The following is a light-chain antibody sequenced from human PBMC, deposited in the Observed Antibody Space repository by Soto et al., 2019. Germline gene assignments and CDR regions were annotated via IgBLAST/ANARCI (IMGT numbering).Light chain of an antibody. J-gene: IGKJ4*01. V-gene: IGKV3-15*01. CDR2: GAS. CDR1: QSISNN. Sequence: EIVMTQSPATLSVSPGARAPLSCRASQSISNNLAWYQQKPGQAPRLLIYGASTRATGIPARFSGSGSGTEFTLTISSLQSEDCAIYYCQQYHTWPITFGGGTKVDIK. CDR3: QQYHTWPIT.